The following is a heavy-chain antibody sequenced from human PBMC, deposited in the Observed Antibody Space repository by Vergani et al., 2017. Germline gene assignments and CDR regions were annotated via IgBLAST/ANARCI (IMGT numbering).Heavy chain of an antibody. CDR2: ISWDGGST. CDR3: AKDMYGYCSGGSCSGFDY. J-gene: IGHJ4*02. Sequence: EVQLVESGGVVVQPGGSLRLSCAASGFTFDDYTMHWVRQAPGKGLEWVSLISWDGGSTYYADSVKGRFTISRDNSKNSLYLQMNSLRTEDTALYYCAKDMYGYCSGGSCSGFDYWGQGTLVTVSS. CDR1: GFTFDDYT. V-gene: IGHV3-43*01. D-gene: IGHD2-15*01.